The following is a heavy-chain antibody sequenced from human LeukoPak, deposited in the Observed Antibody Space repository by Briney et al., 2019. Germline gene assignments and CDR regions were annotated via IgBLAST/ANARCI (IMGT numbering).Heavy chain of an antibody. CDR2: INPNSWGT. CDR3: AGGGRSGCSGGSCYGHYYYAMDV. V-gene: IGHV1-2*02. Sequence: AAVKVSCKASGYTFTGYYMHWVRQAPGQGLEWMGWINPNSWGTNYTQKFQGRVTMTRDTCIRTAYMELSKLRPEDTAVYYCAGGGRSGCSGGSCYGHYYYAMDVWGQGTTVTVSS. D-gene: IGHD2-15*01. CDR1: GYTFTGYY. J-gene: IGHJ6*02.